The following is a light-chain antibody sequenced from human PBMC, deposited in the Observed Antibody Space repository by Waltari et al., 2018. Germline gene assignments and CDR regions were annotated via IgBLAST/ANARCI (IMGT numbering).Light chain of an antibody. CDR1: SSDVGGYNN. V-gene: IGLV2-8*01. J-gene: IGLJ3*02. Sequence: QSALTQPPSASGSPRQSVTISCTATSSDVGGYNNVSWYQQHPGKAPKLMIYEVSKLPSGVPDRFSGSKSGNTASLTVSGLQAEDEADYYCTSYTGSNNLVFGGGTKLTVL. CDR3: TSYTGSNNLV. CDR2: EVS.